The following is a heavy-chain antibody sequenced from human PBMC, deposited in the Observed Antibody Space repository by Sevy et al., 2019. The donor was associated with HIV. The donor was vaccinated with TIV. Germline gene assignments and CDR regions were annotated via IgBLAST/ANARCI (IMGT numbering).Heavy chain of an antibody. CDR1: GGSISSYY. D-gene: IGHD3-10*01. Sequence: SETLSLTCTVSGGSISSYYWSWIRQPPGKGLEWIGYIYYSGSTNYNPSLKSRVTISVDTSKNQFSLKLSSVTAAHTAVYYCARGDNRGYYYYYMDVWGKGTTVTVSS. J-gene: IGHJ6*03. CDR3: ARGDNRGYYYYYMDV. V-gene: IGHV4-59*01. CDR2: IYYSGST.